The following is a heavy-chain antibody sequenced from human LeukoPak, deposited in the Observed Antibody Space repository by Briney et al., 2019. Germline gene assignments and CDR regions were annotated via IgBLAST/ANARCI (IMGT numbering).Heavy chain of an antibody. CDR2: ISSSSSTI. V-gene: IGHV3-48*04. Sequence: GGSLRLSCAASGFTFSSYSMNWVRQAPGKGLEWVSYISSSSSTIYYADSVKGRFTISRDNAKNSLYLQMNSLRAEDTAVYYCARDSGEGYYYYYGMDVWGQGTTVTVSS. D-gene: IGHD3-10*01. CDR1: GFTFSSYS. J-gene: IGHJ6*02. CDR3: ARDSGEGYYYYYGMDV.